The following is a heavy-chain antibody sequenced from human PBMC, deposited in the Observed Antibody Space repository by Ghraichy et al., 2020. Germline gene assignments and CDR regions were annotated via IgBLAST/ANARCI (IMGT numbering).Heavy chain of an antibody. CDR1: GFTFSSYA. CDR3: AKGFGSHYDFWSGYSYYYYGMDV. J-gene: IGHJ6*02. V-gene: IGHV3-23*01. D-gene: IGHD3-3*01. CDR2: ISGSGGST. Sequence: LSLTCAASGFTFSSYAMSWVPQAPGKGLEWVSAISGSGGSTYYADSVKGRFTISRDNSKNTLYLQMNSLRAEDTAVYYCAKGFGSHYDFWSGYSYYYYGMDVWGQGTTVTVSS.